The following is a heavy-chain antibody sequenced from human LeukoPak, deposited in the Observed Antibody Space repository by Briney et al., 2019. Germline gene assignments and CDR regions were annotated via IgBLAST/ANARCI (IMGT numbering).Heavy chain of an antibody. V-gene: IGHV4-4*02. Sequence: SGTLSLTCAVSGGSISSREWWSWVRQPPGKGLEWIGEIFHSGSTYYNPSLKSRVTISVDTSKNQFSLKLSSVTAADTAVYYCAREETDYYDSSEGFDPWGQGTLVTVSS. CDR1: GGSISSREW. CDR3: AREETDYYDSSEGFDP. CDR2: IFHSGST. J-gene: IGHJ5*02. D-gene: IGHD3-22*01.